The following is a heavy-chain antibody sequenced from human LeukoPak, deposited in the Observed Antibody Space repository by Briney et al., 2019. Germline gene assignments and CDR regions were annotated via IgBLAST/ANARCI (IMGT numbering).Heavy chain of an antibody. D-gene: IGHD6-13*01. J-gene: IGHJ5*02. CDR2: ISWDGGRT. V-gene: IGHV3-43*01. CDR3: LKGQSTSWYNWFDP. CDR1: GFTFDDYT. Sequence: GGSLRLSRAASGFTFDDYTMHWVRQPPGKGLEWVSLISWDGGRTSYAETVKGRFTISRDNSKNSLYLQMNSLRTEDTALYYCLKGQSTSWYNWFDPWGQGTLVTVSS.